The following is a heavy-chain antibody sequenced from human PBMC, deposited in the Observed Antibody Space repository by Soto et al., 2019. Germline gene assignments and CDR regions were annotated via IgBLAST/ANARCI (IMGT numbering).Heavy chain of an antibody. CDR3: ARATLAGSDWFGRPDD. CDR2: TYYRSKWYN. J-gene: IGHJ4*02. V-gene: IGHV6-1*01. Sequence: PSQTLSLTCAISGDSVSSNSAAWNWIRQSPSRGLEWLGRTYYRSKWYNDYAVSVKSRITVNPDTSKNQFSLQLNSVTPEDAAVYYCARATLAGSDWFGRPDDWGQGTLVTVSS. CDR1: GDSVSSNSAA. D-gene: IGHD6-19*01.